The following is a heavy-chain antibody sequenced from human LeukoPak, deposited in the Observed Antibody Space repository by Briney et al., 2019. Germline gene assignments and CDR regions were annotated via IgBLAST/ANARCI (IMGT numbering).Heavy chain of an antibody. CDR1: GFALSSHW. V-gene: IGHV3-7*03. CDR2: VNRDGSET. CDR3: ARGDYYDSSGYFWD. J-gene: IGHJ4*02. Sequence: GGSLRLSCAASGFALSSHWMTWVRQVPGRGPEWVANVNRDGSETYYLDSVKGRFTISRDNAKNSLYLQMNSLRAEDTAVYYCARGDYYDSSGYFWDWGQGTLVTVSS. D-gene: IGHD3-22*01.